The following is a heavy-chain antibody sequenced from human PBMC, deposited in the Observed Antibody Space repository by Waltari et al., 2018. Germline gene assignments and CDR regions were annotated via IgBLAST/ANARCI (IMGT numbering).Heavy chain of an antibody. D-gene: IGHD4-17*01. J-gene: IGHJ3*01. CDR1: GFPFGDYG. CDR3: AKARDYADYRNAFDV. V-gene: IGHV3-9*01. Sequence: EFQLVESGGGLAQPGRSLRLSCSASGFPFGDYGMPWVRPGPGKGLEWVAGINWNSRSIGYADSVKGRFTISRENAKSSLSLQMNSLRPEDTALYYCAKARDYADYRNAFDVWGQGTLVTVS. CDR2: INWNSRSI.